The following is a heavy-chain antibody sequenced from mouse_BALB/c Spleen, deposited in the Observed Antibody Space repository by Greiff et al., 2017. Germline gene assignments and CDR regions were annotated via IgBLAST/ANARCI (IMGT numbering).Heavy chain of an antibody. CDR3: AREGNYGNYFDY. CDR1: GFTFSSYG. V-gene: IGHV5-6*01. CDR2: ISSGGSYT. J-gene: IGHJ2*01. D-gene: IGHD2-1*01. Sequence: EVQLVESGGDLVKPGGSLKLSCAASGFTFSSYGMSWVRQTPDKRLEWVATISSGGSYTYYPDSVKGRFTISRDNAKNTLYLQMSSLTSEDTAMYYCAREGNYGNYFDYWGQGTTLTVSS.